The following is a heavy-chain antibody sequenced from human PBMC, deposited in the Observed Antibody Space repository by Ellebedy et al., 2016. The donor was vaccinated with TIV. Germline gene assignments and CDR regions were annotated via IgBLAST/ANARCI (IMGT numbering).Heavy chain of an antibody. CDR1: GYTFTGYY. V-gene: IGHV1-2*04. D-gene: IGHD2-2*01. CDR2: INPNSGGT. CDR3: ARVSSTTPLADYYGMDV. J-gene: IGHJ6*02. Sequence: ASVKVSCXASGYTFTGYYMHWVRQAPGQGLEWMGWINPNSGGTNYAQKFQGWVTMTRDTSISTAYMELSRLRSDDTAVYYCARVSSTTPLADYYGMDVWGQGTTVTVSS.